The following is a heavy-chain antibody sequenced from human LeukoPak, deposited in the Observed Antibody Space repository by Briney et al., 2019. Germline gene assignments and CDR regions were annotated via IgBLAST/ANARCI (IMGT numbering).Heavy chain of an antibody. CDR3: ARTYYYDSSGYYVDY. CDR1: GFSLSTSGVG. CDR2: IYWNDDK. J-gene: IGHJ4*02. Sequence: SGPTLVKPTQTLTLTCTFSGFSLSTSGVGVGWIRQPPGKALEWLALIYWNDDKRYSPSLKSRLTITKDTSKNQVVLTMTNMDPVDTATYYCARTYYYDSSGYYVDYWGQGTLVTVSS. D-gene: IGHD3-22*01. V-gene: IGHV2-5*01.